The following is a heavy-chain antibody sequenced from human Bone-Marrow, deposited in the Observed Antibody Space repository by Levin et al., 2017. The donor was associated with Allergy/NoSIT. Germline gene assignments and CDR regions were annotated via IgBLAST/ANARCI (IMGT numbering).Heavy chain of an antibody. V-gene: IGHV3-73*01. Sequence: GESLKISCAASGFTFSGSAMHWVRQASGKGLEWVGRIRSKANSYATAYAASVKGRFTISRDDSKNTAYLQMNSLKTEDTAVYYCTKYCSGGSCYSSQGYYMDVWGKGTTVTVSS. CDR3: TKYCSGGSCYSSQGYYMDV. CDR2: IRSKANSYAT. J-gene: IGHJ6*03. CDR1: GFTFSGSA. D-gene: IGHD2-15*01.